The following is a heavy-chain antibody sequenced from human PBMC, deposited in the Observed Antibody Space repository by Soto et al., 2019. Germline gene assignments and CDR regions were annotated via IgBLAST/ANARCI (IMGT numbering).Heavy chain of an antibody. CDR2: ISAYNGNT. CDR1: GYTVTSYG. CDR3: ARWGVLALSPYSSYTDGDYFDS. D-gene: IGHD2-2*02. J-gene: IGHJ4*02. V-gene: IGHV1-18*04. Sequence: ASVKVSCKASGYTVTSYGISWVRQAPGQGLEWMVLISAYNGNTNYAQKLQGTVTMTTDTSTSTAYMELRSVRSDDTAVYYCARWGVLALSPYSSYTDGDYFDSWGQGTLVS.